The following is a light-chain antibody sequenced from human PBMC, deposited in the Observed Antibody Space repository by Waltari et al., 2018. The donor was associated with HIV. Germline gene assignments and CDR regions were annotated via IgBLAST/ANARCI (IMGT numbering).Light chain of an antibody. CDR3: QQSYSPTFT. J-gene: IGKJ3*01. CDR1: QRISRY. V-gene: IGKV1-39*01. CDR2: AAS. Sequence: IQMTQSPSSLSASVGDSVSFTCRASQRISRYLNWYRQKPGAAPELLIYAASSLQRGVPSRFSGSGSGTDFTLTISALQPEDFATYYCQQSYSPTFTFGPGTKVDFK.